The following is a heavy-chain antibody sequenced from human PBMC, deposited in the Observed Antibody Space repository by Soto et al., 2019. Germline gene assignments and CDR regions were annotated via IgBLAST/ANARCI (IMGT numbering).Heavy chain of an antibody. CDR1: GFTVSSNY. CDR3: XXXSXVTXXXXF. J-gene: IGHJ4*02. V-gene: IGHV3-66*01. Sequence: DVELVESGGGLVQPGGSLRLSCAASGFTVSSNYMSWVRQAPGKGLEWVSIIYSGGTTRYADSVKGRFTISRDNSKNTLYLQMNSLRAEXXXXXXXXXXSXVTXXXXFWGQGTLVT. D-gene: IGHD2-21*02. CDR2: IYSGGTT.